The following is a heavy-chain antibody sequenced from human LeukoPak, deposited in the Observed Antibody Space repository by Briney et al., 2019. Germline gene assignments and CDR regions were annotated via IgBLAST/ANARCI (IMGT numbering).Heavy chain of an antibody. J-gene: IGHJ4*02. CDR3: ARDVDSSGYFDY. CDR1: GGSISSYY. CDR2: IYYSGST. V-gene: IGHV4-59*01. Sequence: SETLSLTCAVSGGSISSYYWSWIRQPPGKGLEWIGYIYYSGSTNYNPSLKSRVTISVDTSKNQFSLKLSSVTAADTAVYYCARDVDSSGYFDYWGQGTLVTVSS. D-gene: IGHD3-22*01.